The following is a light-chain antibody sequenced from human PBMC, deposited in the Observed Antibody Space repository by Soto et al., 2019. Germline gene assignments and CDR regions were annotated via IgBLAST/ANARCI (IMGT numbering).Light chain of an antibody. CDR2: AVS. V-gene: IGKV1-39*01. CDR1: QSISTY. J-gene: IGKJ1*01. Sequence: DIQMTQSPSSLSASVGDRVTITCGASQSISTYLNWYQHKPGKAPKVLIYAVSSLQSGVPSRFSGSGSGTDFTLTITSLQPEDSATYYCQHSYGTPRTFGQGTKVEIK. CDR3: QHSYGTPRT.